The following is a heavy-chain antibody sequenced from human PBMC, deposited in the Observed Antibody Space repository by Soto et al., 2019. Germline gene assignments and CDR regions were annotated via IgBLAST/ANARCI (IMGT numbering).Heavy chain of an antibody. CDR2: ISGSGGST. Sequence: GGSLRLSCAASGFTFSSYAMSWVRQAPGKGLEWVSAISGSGGSTYYADSVKGRFTISRDNSKNTLYLQMNSLRAEDTAVYYCAKDYLPATGGMDVYWGQGTLVTVSS. CDR3: AKDYLPATGGMDVY. V-gene: IGHV3-23*01. CDR1: GFTFSSYA. D-gene: IGHD2-8*02. J-gene: IGHJ4*02.